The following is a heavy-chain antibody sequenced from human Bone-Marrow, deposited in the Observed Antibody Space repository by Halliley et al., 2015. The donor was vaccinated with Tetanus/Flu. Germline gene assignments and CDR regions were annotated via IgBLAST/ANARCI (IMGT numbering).Heavy chain of an antibody. V-gene: IGHV3-23*01. Sequence: SSSSYYWGRVRQAPGKGLEWVSAITGSGGSTYSADSVKGRFTISRDNSKNTLNLQMNSLRAEDTAVYYCAKAFGVDYDSSGYEYYLDYWGQGTLVTVSS. D-gene: IGHD3-22*01. CDR3: AKAFGVDYDSSGYEYYLDY. CDR1: SSSSYY. CDR2: ITGSGGST. J-gene: IGHJ4*02.